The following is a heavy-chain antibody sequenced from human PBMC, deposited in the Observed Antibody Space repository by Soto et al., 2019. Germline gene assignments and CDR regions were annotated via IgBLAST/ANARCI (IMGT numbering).Heavy chain of an antibody. V-gene: IGHV3-64*01. D-gene: IGHD3-16*01. CDR2: ISSNGGST. CDR1: GFTFSSYA. Sequence: PGGSLRLSCAASGFTFSSYAMHWVRQAPGKGLEYVSAISSNGGSTYYANSVKGRFTISRDNSKNTLYLQMGSLRAEDMAVYYCATEMGDDAFDIWGQGTMVTVSS. J-gene: IGHJ3*02. CDR3: ATEMGDDAFDI.